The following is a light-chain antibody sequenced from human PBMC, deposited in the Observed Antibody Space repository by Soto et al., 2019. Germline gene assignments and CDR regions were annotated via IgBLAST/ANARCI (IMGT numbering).Light chain of an antibody. CDR2: ASS. V-gene: IGKV3-20*01. CDR1: QTISSSY. Sequence: EIVLTQSPSTLSLSPGQRATLSCRASQTISSSYLVWYQQKPGQAPRLLIYASSTRATGIPYRFSGGGSGTDFSLTISRLEPEDFAVYYCQHYCSSPPYTFGQGTKLEI. J-gene: IGKJ2*01. CDR3: QHYCSSPPYT.